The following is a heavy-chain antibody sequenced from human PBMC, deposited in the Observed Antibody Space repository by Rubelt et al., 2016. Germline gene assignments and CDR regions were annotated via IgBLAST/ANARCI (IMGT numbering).Heavy chain of an antibody. CDR3: ARVGGDSGSYYFDY. V-gene: IGHV1-2*02. Sequence: QVQLVQSGAEVKKPGSSVKVSCKASGYTFTGYYMHWVRQAPGQGLEWMGWINPNSGGTNYAQKFQGRVTMTRDTSISTAYMELRSLRSDDTAVYYCARVGGDSGSYYFDYWGQGTLVTVSS. CDR1: GYTFTGYY. CDR2: INPNSGGT. D-gene: IGHD1-26*01. J-gene: IGHJ4*02.